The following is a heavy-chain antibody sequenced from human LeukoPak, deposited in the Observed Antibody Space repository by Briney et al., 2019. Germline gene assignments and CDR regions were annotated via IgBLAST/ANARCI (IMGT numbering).Heavy chain of an antibody. J-gene: IGHJ4*02. CDR1: GDSVSSNSAA. D-gene: IGHD3-16*02. Sequence: SQTLSLTCAISGDSVSSNSAAWNWIRQSPSRGLEWLGRTYYRSKWYYDYAASVKSRIIINPDTSENQFSLKLSSVTAADTAVYYCARLEGYLDYWGQGTLVTVSS. V-gene: IGHV6-1*01. CDR3: ARLEGYLDY. CDR2: TYYRSKWYY.